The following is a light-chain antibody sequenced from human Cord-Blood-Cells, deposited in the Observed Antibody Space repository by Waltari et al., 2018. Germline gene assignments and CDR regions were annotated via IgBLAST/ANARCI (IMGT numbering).Light chain of an antibody. CDR1: SSDVGGYNY. CDR2: EVS. V-gene: IGLV2-14*01. J-gene: IGLJ3*02. Sequence: QSALTQPASVSGSPGQSITISCTGTSSDVGGYNYVSWYQQHPGKAPKLMIYEVSNRASGVSNRFSCSKSGNTASLTISGLQAEDEADYYCSSYTSSSTWVFGGGTKLTVL. CDR3: SSYTSSSTWV.